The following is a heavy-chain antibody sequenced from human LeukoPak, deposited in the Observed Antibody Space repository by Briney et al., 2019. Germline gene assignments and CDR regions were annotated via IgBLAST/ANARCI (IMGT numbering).Heavy chain of an antibody. CDR3: AKDSIVVVRIFDY. CDR2: ISGSGGST. CDR1: GFTFSSYA. J-gene: IGHJ4*02. D-gene: IGHD3-22*01. V-gene: IGHV3-23*01. Sequence: GGSLRLSCAASGFTFSSYAMSWVRQAPGKGLEWVSAISGSGGSTYYTDSVKGRFTISRDNSKNTLYLQMNSLRAEDTAVYYCAKDSIVVVRIFDYWGQGTLVTVSS.